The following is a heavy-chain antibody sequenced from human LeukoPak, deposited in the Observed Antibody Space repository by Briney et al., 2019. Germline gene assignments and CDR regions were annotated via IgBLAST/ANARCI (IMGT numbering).Heavy chain of an antibody. CDR2: IYYSGST. V-gene: IGHV4-39*01. D-gene: IGHD3-22*01. Sequence: SQTLSLTCTVFDGSISSSSYYWGWIRQPPGKGLEWIGSIYYSGSTYYNPSLTSRVTISVDTSKNQFSLKLSSVTAADTAVYYCARHYYDSSNFDYWGQGTLVTVSS. J-gene: IGHJ4*02. CDR1: DGSISSSSYY. CDR3: ARHYYDSSNFDY.